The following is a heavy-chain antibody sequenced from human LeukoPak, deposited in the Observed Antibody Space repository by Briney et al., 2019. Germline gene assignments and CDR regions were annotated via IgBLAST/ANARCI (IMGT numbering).Heavy chain of an antibody. CDR3: ARRQFNWGSAFDI. J-gene: IGHJ3*02. D-gene: IGHD7-27*01. CDR1: GVTLSSYW. CDR2: IKQDGSEK. V-gene: IGHV3-7*01. Sequence: GGSLRLSCAASGVTLSSYWMSWVRQAPGKGLEWVANIKQDGSEKYYVDSVRGRFTISRDNAKNSLYLQMNSLRAEDTAVYYCARRQFNWGSAFDIWGQGTMVTVSS.